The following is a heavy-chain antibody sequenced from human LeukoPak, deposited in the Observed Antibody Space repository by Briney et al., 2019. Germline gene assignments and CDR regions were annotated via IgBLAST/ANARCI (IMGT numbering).Heavy chain of an antibody. CDR2: IYYSGST. Sequence: ASETLSLTCTVSGGSISSYYWSWIRQPPGKGLEWIGYIYYSGSTNYNPSLKSRVTISVDTSKNQFSLKLSSVTAADTAVYYCAKETYYYDSSGYYHDAFDIWGQGTMVTVSS. D-gene: IGHD3-22*01. CDR1: GGSISSYY. J-gene: IGHJ3*02. V-gene: IGHV4-59*01. CDR3: AKETYYYDSSGYYHDAFDI.